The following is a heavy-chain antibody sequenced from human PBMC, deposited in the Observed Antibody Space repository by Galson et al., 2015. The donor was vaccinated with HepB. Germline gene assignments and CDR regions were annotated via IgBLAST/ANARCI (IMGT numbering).Heavy chain of an antibody. CDR3: ANWRGPIAAAGPRGYYGMDV. D-gene: IGHD6-13*01. CDR2: IRYDGSNK. CDR1: GFTFSSYG. J-gene: IGHJ6*02. V-gene: IGHV3-30*02. Sequence: SLRLSCAASGFTFSSYGMHWVRQAPGKGLEWVAFIRYDGSNKYYADSVKGRFTISRDNSKNTLYLQMNSLRAEDTAVYYCANWRGPIAAAGPRGYYGMDVWGQGTTVTVSS.